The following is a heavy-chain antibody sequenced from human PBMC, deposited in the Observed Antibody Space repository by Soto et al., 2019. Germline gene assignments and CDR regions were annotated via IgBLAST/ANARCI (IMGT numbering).Heavy chain of an antibody. V-gene: IGHV4-59*08. J-gene: IGHJ6*03. CDR3: ARAYYDFWSGSYYYYMDV. Sequence: SLTCSVSGGSISSRYWSWIRQPPGKGLEWIGNIYYSGSANYNPSLESRVTISLDTSKNQFSLKLNSVTAADTVVYYCARAYYDFWSGSYYYYMDVWGRGTTVTVSS. D-gene: IGHD3-3*01. CDR2: IYYSGSA. CDR1: GGSISSRY.